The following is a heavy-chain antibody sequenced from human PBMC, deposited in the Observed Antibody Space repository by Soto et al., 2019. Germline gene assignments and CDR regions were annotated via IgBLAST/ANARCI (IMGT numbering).Heavy chain of an antibody. D-gene: IGHD1-26*01. V-gene: IGHV1-18*01. Sequence: QVQLVQSGAEVKKPGASVRVSCKSSGYTFTDYGITWVRQAPGQGLEWMGWINTYKGNINYAQRLQGRGTMTTDTSTSTAYMELRNLTSDDTAVYYCARERGGYKHFDYWGQGALVTVSS. CDR1: GYTFTDYG. CDR3: ARERGGYKHFDY. J-gene: IGHJ4*02. CDR2: INTYKGNI.